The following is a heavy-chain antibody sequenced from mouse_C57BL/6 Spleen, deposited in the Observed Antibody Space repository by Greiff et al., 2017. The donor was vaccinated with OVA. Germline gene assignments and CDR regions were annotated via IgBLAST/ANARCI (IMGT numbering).Heavy chain of an antibody. D-gene: IGHD2-3*01. CDR2: IYPRSGNT. J-gene: IGHJ2*01. CDR3: ASQEQIYDGYYEGYFDY. CDR1: GYTFTSYG. Sequence: VQLVESGAELARPGASVKLSCKASGYTFTSYGISWVKQRTGQGLEWIGEIYPRSGNTYYNEKFKGKATLTADKSSSTAYMELRSLTSEDSAVYFCASQEQIYDGYYEGYFDYWGQGTTLTVSS. V-gene: IGHV1-81*01.